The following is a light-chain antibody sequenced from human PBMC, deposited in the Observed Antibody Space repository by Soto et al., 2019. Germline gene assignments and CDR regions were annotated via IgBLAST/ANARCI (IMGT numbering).Light chain of an antibody. CDR2: GAS. J-gene: IGKJ1*01. CDR1: QSVTSNY. V-gene: IGKV3-20*01. Sequence: EIVLTQSPGTLSLSPGERATLSCRASQSVTSNYLAWYQHKPGQAPSLLIDGASARAAGIPDRFSGSGTGTDFALTIRGLEPEDFVVYFCRQYASSSWTFGQGTKVEIK. CDR3: RQYASSSWT.